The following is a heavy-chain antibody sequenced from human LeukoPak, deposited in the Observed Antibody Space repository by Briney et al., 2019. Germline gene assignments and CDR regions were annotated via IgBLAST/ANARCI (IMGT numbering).Heavy chain of an antibody. J-gene: IGHJ5*02. CDR1: GFTFSSYS. D-gene: IGHD4-17*01. Sequence: GGSLRLSCAASGFTFSSYSMNWVRQAPGKGLEWVSSISSSSSYIYYADSVKGRFAISRDNAKNSLYLQMNSLRAEDTAVYYCAKDAGDYQFDPWGQGTLVTVSS. CDR2: ISSSSSYI. V-gene: IGHV3-21*01. CDR3: AKDAGDYQFDP.